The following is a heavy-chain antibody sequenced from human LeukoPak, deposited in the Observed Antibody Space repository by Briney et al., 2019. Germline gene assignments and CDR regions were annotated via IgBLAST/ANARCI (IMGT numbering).Heavy chain of an antibody. D-gene: IGHD3-3*01. CDR1: GGTFSSYA. J-gene: IGHJ4*02. CDR3: ARVPYYDFWSGYVYYFDY. Sequence: GASVKVSCKASGGTFSSYAISWVRQAPGQGLEWMGWISAYNGNTNYAQKLQGRVTMTTDTSTSTAYMELRSLRSDDTAVYYCARVPYYDFWSGYVYYFDYWGQGALVTISS. V-gene: IGHV1-18*01. CDR2: ISAYNGNT.